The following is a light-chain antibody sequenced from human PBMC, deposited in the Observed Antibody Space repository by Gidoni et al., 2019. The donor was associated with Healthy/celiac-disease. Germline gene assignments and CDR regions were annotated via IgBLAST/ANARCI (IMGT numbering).Light chain of an antibody. CDR1: QSVSSN. Sequence: DIVMTQYPATLSGSPGEIATLSCRASQSVSSNLAWYQQKPGQAPRLLIYGASTRATGIPARFSGSWFGTEFTLTISSFQSEDFAVYYCQHYYKCLSLTFGGGPKVEIK. CDR3: QHYYKCLSLT. J-gene: IGKJ4*01. V-gene: IGKV3-15*01. CDR2: GAS.